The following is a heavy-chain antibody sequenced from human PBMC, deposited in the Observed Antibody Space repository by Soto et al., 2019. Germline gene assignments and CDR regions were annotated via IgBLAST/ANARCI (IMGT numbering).Heavy chain of an antibody. CDR3: ARCHPVVSAWFFHYYSIDV. CDR1: GGTFSNYA. V-gene: IGHV1-69*06. J-gene: IGHJ6*02. D-gene: IGHD2-2*01. CDR2: IIPLSGTA. Sequence: QVQLVQSGAEVKKTGSSVKVSCEASGGTFSNYAISWVRQAPGQGLEWMGGIIPLSGTAIYAQKFQGRVTVNAEKTTGISYNELSSLISEDTAVYYYARCHPVVSAWFFHYYSIDVWGQCTTVIVSS.